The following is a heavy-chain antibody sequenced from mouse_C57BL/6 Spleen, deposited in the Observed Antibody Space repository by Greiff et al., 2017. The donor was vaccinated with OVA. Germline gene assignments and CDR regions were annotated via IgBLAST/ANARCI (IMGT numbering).Heavy chain of an antibody. V-gene: IGHV5-9-1*02. CDR2: ISRGGDYI. CDR3: TRDRTTVVDAMDY. J-gene: IGHJ4*01. CDR1: GFTFSSYA. D-gene: IGHD1-1*01. Sequence: EVQLVESGEGLVKPGGSLKLSCAASGFTFSSYAMSWVRQTPEKRLEWVAYISRGGDYIYYADTVKGRFTISRDNARNTRYLQMSSLKSEDTAMYYCTRDRTTVVDAMDYWGKGTSVTVSS.